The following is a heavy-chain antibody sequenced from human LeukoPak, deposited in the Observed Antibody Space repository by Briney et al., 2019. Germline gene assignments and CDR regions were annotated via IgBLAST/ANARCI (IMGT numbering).Heavy chain of an antibody. D-gene: IGHD5-18*01. V-gene: IGHV3-23*01. CDR3: AKSWIQLWLGSDAFDI. J-gene: IGHJ3*02. Sequence: PGGSLRLSCAASGFTFSSYGMSWVRQAPGKGLEWVSAISGSGGSTYYADSVKGRFTISRDNSKNTLYLQMNSLRAEDTAVYYCAKSWIQLWLGSDAFDIWGQGTMVTVSS. CDR1: GFTFSSYG. CDR2: ISGSGGST.